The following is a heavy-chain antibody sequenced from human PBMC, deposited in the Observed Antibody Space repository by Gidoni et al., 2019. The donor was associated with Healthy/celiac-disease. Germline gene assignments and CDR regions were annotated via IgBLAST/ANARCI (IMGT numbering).Heavy chain of an antibody. CDR1: GYTFTSYG. Sequence: VQLVQSGAEVHKPAASVTVSCKASGYTFTSYGISWVRQAPGQGLEWMGWISAYNGNTNYAQKLQGRVTMTTDTSTSTAYMELRSLRSDDTAVDYCASTMVRGVTNWFDPWGQGTLVTVSS. CDR2: ISAYNGNT. D-gene: IGHD3-10*01. CDR3: ASTMVRGVTNWFDP. V-gene: IGHV1-18*01. J-gene: IGHJ5*02.